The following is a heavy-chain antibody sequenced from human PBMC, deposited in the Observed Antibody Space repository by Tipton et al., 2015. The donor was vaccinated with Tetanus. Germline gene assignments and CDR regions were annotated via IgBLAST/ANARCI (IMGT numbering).Heavy chain of an antibody. Sequence: VKPSETLSLTCTVSGGSISSYYWTWIRQPAGKGLEWIGRLYTSGSANYNPSLKSRVTISVDTSKNQFSLKLSSVTAADTAVYYCARDRGLTTGGGIGMDVWGQGTTVTVSS. CDR2: LYTSGSA. CDR3: ARDRGLTTGGGIGMDV. J-gene: IGHJ6*02. D-gene: IGHD4-17*01. V-gene: IGHV4-4*07. CDR1: GGSISSYY.